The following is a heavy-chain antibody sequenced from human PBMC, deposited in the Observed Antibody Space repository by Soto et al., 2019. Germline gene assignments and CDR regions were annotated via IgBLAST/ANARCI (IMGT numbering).Heavy chain of an antibody. J-gene: IGHJ4*02. CDR3: AREYIWHDSSGYYFLPHV. V-gene: IGHV4-4*02. CDR2: IFQSGST. Sequence: SSETLSLTCTISGASISSSNCWNWVRQPPGKGLEWIGEIFQSGSTNYNPSLKSRVTISMDKPKNQFSLKLSSVTAADTAVYYCAREYIWHDSSGYYFLPHVWGQGTLVTVSS. D-gene: IGHD3-22*01. CDR1: GASISSSNC.